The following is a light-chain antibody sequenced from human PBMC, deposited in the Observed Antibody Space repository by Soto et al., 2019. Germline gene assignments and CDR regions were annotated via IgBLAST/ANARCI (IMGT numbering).Light chain of an antibody. Sequence: EIVLTQSPSILSLSAGERATLSCRASQSVSSYLAWYQQKTGQAPRLLIYDASNRATGIPARFSGSGYGTDFNLTISSLETEDFAVYYCQQRSNWPWTFGQGTKVDIK. CDR2: DAS. CDR1: QSVSSY. J-gene: IGKJ1*01. CDR3: QQRSNWPWT. V-gene: IGKV3-11*01.